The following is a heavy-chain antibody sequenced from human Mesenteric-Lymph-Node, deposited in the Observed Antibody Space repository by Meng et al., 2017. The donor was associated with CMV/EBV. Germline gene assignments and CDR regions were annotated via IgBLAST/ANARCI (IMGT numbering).Heavy chain of an antibody. V-gene: IGHV1-69*04. CDR1: GYTFTSYD. D-gene: IGHD2-2*01. Sequence: SVKVSCKASGYTFTSYDINWVRQATGQGLEWMGRIIPILDITNYAQEFQDRVTITADKSTSTAYMELSSLRSEDTAVYYCARDREYCITASCFNPQIHWGRGTLVTVSS. J-gene: IGHJ4*02. CDR2: IIPILDIT. CDR3: ARDREYCITASCFNPQIH.